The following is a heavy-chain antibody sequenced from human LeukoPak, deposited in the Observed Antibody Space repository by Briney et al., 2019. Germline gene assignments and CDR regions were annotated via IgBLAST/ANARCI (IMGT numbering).Heavy chain of an antibody. Sequence: SETLSLTCAVYGGSFSGYHWTWIRQSPGKGLEWIGDINPSGSTYYNPSLKSRLTITVDTSKNQFSLKLRSVTAADTAVYYCARGRHDITMIVVVMTSVSYYLDVWGKGTTVTVS. CDR1: GGSFSGYH. J-gene: IGHJ6*03. CDR2: INPSGST. D-gene: IGHD3-22*01. CDR3: ARGRHDITMIVVVMTSVSYYLDV. V-gene: IGHV4-34*01.